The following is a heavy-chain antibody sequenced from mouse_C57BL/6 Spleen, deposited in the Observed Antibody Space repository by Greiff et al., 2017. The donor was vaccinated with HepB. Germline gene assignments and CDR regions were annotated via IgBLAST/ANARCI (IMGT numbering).Heavy chain of an antibody. V-gene: IGHV1-26*01. CDR1: GYTFTDYY. Sequence: VQLQQSGPELVKPGASVKISCKASGYTFTDYYMNWVKQSHGKSLEWIGDINPNNGGTSYNQKFKGKATLTVDKSSSTAYMELRSLTSEDSAVYYCARDYYGSSSLDYWGQGTSVTVSS. CDR3: ARDYYGSSSLDY. D-gene: IGHD1-1*01. J-gene: IGHJ4*01. CDR2: INPNNGGT.